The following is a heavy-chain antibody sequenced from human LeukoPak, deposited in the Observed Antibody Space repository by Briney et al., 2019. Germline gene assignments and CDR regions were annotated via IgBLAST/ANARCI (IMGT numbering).Heavy chain of an antibody. V-gene: IGHV3-21*04. J-gene: IGHJ5*02. CDR1: GFSFSSYN. Sequence: GGSLRLSCEASGFSFSSYNMDWVRQTPGKGLEWISSITTSSTYTFYADSVKGGFTISRDNSKNTLYLRMNSLRAEDTAVYYCAKDHFSPMIVVVPTGWFDLWGQGTLVTVSS. D-gene: IGHD3-22*01. CDR2: ITTSSTYT. CDR3: AKDHFSPMIVVVPTGWFDL.